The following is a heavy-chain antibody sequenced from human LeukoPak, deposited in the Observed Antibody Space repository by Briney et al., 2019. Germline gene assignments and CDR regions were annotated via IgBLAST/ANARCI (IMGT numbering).Heavy chain of an antibody. CDR2: ISYDGSNK. V-gene: IGHV3-30*18. CDR1: GFTFSSYG. D-gene: IGHD2-15*01. CDR3: AKVVSWGYYYYYGMDV. J-gene: IGHJ6*02. Sequence: GGSLRLSCAASGFTFSSYGMHWVRQAPGKGLEWVAVISYDGSNKYYADSAKGRFTISRDNSKNTLYLQMNSLRAEDTAVYYCAKVVSWGYYYYYGMDVWGQGTTVTVSS.